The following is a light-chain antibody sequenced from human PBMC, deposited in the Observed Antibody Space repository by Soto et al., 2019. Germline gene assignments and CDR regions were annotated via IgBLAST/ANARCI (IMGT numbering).Light chain of an antibody. CDR3: QSYDDSNYVV. CDR1: SGSIANYN. CDR2: ESN. J-gene: IGLJ2*01. V-gene: IGLV6-57*04. Sequence: NFMLTQPHSVSESPGKAVTISCTRSSGSIANYNVQWYQQRPGSAPTTVIYESNQRPSGVPDRFSGNIDSSSNSASLAISRLKTEDEADYYCQSYDDSNYVVFGGGTKLTVL.